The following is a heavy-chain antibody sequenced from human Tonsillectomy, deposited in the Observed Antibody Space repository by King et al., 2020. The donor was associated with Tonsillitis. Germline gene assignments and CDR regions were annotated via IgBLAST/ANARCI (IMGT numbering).Heavy chain of an antibody. Sequence: VQLVESGGGLVQPGGSLRLSCAASGFTASSYSMHWVRQAPGKGLMWGSVINSDGSSTKYADSVKGRFTISRDNAKNTLYLQMNSLTAEDTAVYYCSRPVGATTNFDYWGQGTLVTVSS. CDR3: SRPVGATTNFDY. CDR2: INSDGSST. J-gene: IGHJ4*02. CDR1: GFTASSYS. V-gene: IGHV3-74*03. D-gene: IGHD1-26*01.